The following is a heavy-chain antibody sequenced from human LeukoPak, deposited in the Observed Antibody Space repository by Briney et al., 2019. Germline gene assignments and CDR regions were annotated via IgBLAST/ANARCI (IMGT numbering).Heavy chain of an antibody. CDR3: AKDQGLIVATISDY. D-gene: IGHD5-12*01. CDR1: GITLSNYG. Sequence: GGSLRLSCAVSGITLSNYGMSWVRQAPGKGLEWVAGISDSGGRTNYADSVKGRFTISRDNPKNTLFLQMNSLRAEDTAVYYCAKDQGLIVATISDYWGQGTLVTVSS. CDR2: ISDSGGRT. J-gene: IGHJ4*02. V-gene: IGHV3-23*01.